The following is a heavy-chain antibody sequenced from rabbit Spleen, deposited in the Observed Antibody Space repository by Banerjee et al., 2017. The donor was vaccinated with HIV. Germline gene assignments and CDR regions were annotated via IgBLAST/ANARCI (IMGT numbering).Heavy chain of an antibody. Sequence: QEQLVESGGGLVKPEGSLKLSCTGSGFSFSNKAVMCWVRQAPGKGLEWIACIYTGNSKTYYANWAKGRFTISKTSSTTVTLQMTSLTVADTATYFCARDAGRGDYIDGVFDLWGPGPLVTVS. J-gene: IGHJ4*01. V-gene: IGHV1S45*01. CDR3: ARDAGRGDYIDGVFDL. D-gene: IGHD8-1*01. CDR1: GFSFSNKAV. CDR2: IYTGNSKT.